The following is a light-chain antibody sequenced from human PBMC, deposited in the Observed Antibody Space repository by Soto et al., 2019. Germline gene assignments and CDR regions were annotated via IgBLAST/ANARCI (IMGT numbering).Light chain of an antibody. CDR3: QQYASSPYT. Sequence: EIVLTQSPGTLSLSPGERATLSCRASQSISSSYLAWYQQKPGQAPRLLIYGASRRATGIPDRFSGRESGTDFTLTITTLKPEDSAVYFCQQYASSPYTFGQGTKVDIK. CDR1: QSISSSY. J-gene: IGKJ2*01. CDR2: GAS. V-gene: IGKV3-20*01.